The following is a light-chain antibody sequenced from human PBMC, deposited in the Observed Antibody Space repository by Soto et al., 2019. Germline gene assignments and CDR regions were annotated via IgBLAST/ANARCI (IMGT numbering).Light chain of an antibody. CDR1: QSVSSY. V-gene: IGKV3-11*01. CDR2: DAS. J-gene: IGKJ4*01. Sequence: EIVLTQSPATLSLSPGERATLSCRASQSVSSYLAWYQQKPGQAPRLLIYDASNRATGTPARLSGSGSGTDFTLAISGLESAGVAAYYCQQRSAWPSSFGGGTKVQIK. CDR3: QQRSAWPSS.